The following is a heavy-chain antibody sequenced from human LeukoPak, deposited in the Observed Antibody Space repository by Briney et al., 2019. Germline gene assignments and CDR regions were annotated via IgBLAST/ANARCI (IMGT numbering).Heavy chain of an antibody. CDR1: GGSFSGYY. J-gene: IGHJ4*02. CDR3: ASYLDYGDY. V-gene: IGHV4-34*01. D-gene: IGHD3-10*01. Sequence: SETLSLTCAVYGGSFSGYYWSWIRQPPGKGLEWIGEINHSGSTNYNPSLKSRVTISVDTSKNQFSLKLSSVTAADTAVYYCASYLDYGDYWGQGTLVTVSS. CDR2: INHSGST.